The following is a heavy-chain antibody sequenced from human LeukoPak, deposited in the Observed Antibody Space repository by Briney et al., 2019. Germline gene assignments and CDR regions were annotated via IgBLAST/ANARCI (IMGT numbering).Heavy chain of an antibody. CDR2: IYHSGRT. Sequence: PSETLSLTCTVSGYSISSGYYWGWIRQPPGKGLEWIGSIYHSGRTFCNPSLKSRVTISVDTSKNQFSLKLNSVTAADTAVYYCARDHLANLASRLFDPWGQGSLVTVSS. V-gene: IGHV4-38-2*02. D-gene: IGHD3-3*01. CDR1: GYSISSGYY. J-gene: IGHJ5*02. CDR3: ARDHLANLASRLFDP.